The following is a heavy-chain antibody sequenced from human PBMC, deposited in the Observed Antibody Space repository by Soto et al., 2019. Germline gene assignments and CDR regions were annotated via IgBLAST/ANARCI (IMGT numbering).Heavy chain of an antibody. Sequence: GESLKISCKGSGYTFTGYWIGWVRQMPGKGLEWMGIVYPGDSDIRYSPSFRGQVTISIDKSVSTAYLQWNSLKASDTAMYYCARALTGTIHPHYFDYWGQGTLVTAPQ. CDR1: GYTFTGYW. J-gene: IGHJ4*02. D-gene: IGHD1-7*01. V-gene: IGHV5-51*01. CDR3: ARALTGTIHPHYFDY. CDR2: VYPGDSDI.